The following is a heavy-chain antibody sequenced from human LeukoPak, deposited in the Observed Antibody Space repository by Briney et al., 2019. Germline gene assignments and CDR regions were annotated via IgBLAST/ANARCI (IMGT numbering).Heavy chain of an antibody. J-gene: IGHJ3*02. D-gene: IGHD5-24*01. CDR1: GGSFSGYY. V-gene: IGHV4-34*01. CDR2: INHSGST. CDR3: ARGFPAKRGAFDI. Sequence: SETLSLTCAVYGGSFSGYYWSWIRQPPGKGLEWIGEINHSGSTNYNPSLKSRVTISVDTSKNQFSLKLSSVTAADTAVYYCARGFPAKRGAFDIWGQGTMVTVSS.